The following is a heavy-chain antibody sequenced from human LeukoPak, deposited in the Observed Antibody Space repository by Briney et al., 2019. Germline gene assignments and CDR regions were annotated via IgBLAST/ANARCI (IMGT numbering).Heavy chain of an antibody. CDR1: GFTFSSYA. CDR3: AKVLAGSWYYFDY. CDR2: TSNSGGST. D-gene: IGHD6-13*01. Sequence: GGSLRLSCAASGFTFSSYAMSWVRQTPGKGLEWVSGTSNSGGSTYYADSVKGRFTISRDNSKNTLYLQMNSLRAEDTAVYYCAKVLAGSWYYFDYRGQGTLVTVSS. V-gene: IGHV3-23*01. J-gene: IGHJ4*02.